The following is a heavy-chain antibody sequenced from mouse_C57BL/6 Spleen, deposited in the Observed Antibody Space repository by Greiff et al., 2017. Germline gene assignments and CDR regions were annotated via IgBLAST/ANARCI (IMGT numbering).Heavy chain of an antibody. CDR3: ARPSLPLKGGYFDY. CDR2: ILPGGGST. Sequence: QVQLQQSGAELMKPGASVKLSCKSTGYTFTGYWIEWVKQRPGHGLEWIGEILPGGGSTNYNAKFKGTATFTADTSSNTAYMQLSSLTTEDSAIYYCARPSLPLKGGYFDYWGQGTTRTVSS. V-gene: IGHV1-9*01. D-gene: IGHD2-1*01. J-gene: IGHJ2*01. CDR1: GYTFTGYW.